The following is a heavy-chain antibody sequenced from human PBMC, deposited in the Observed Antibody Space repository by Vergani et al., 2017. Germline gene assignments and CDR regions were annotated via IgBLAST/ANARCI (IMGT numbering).Heavy chain of an antibody. V-gene: IGHV4-61*02. CDR1: GGSITSGSFY. Sequence: QVQLPESGPGLVKPSQTLSLTCTVSGGSITSGSFYWSWIRQPAGKGLEWIGRIHSSGTTNYNPSLKSRVTLSVDTSKNQLSLRMTSVTAADTAVYYCVRRNNVVRETDYFDYWGQGILVTVSS. D-gene: IGHD3-10*01. J-gene: IGHJ4*02. CDR2: IHSSGTT. CDR3: VRRNNVVRETDYFDY.